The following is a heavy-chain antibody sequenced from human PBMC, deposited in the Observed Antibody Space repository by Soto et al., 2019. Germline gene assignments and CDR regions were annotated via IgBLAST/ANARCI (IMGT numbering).Heavy chain of an antibody. CDR3: ARGQDFWSGYPFDY. Sequence: PSETLSLTCAVYSVSFSGYYWTWIRQPPGKGLEWIGEINHSGNTKYNPSLKSRVTMSVDTSKNQFSLNLRSVTAADTAVYYCARGQDFWSGYPFDYWGQGTLVTVSS. J-gene: IGHJ4*02. V-gene: IGHV4-34*01. D-gene: IGHD3-3*01. CDR2: INHSGNT. CDR1: SVSFSGYY.